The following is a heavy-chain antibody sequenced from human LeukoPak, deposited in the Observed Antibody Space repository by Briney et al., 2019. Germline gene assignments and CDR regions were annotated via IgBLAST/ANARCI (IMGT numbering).Heavy chain of an antibody. CDR3: ASSGSYRFDY. J-gene: IGHJ4*02. CDR2: ISYDGSNK. V-gene: IGHV3-30-3*01. D-gene: IGHD1-26*01. Sequence: GGSLRLSCAASGFTFSGYPIHWVRQAPGKGLEWVAVISYDGSNKYYADSVKGRFTISRDNSKNTLYLKMNSLRAEDTAVYYCASSGSYRFDYWGQGTLVTVSS. CDR1: GFTFSGYP.